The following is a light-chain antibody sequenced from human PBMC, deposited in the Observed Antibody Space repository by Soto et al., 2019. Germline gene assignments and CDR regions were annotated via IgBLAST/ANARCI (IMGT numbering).Light chain of an antibody. CDR3: QQYNNWPET. V-gene: IGKV3-15*01. CDR1: QRVNSN. J-gene: IGKJ1*01. CDR2: GAS. Sequence: EIVMTQSPATLSLSPGERATLSCRASQRVNSNLAWYQHKPGQAARLLIYGASTRATGIPARFSGSGSGTEFPLTISSLQSEDFAVYYCQQYNNWPETFGQGTKVEIK.